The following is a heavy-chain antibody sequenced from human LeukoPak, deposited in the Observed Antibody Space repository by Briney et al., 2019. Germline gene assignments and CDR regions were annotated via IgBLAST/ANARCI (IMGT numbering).Heavy chain of an antibody. CDR3: AREGRGGTFDI. CDR1: GYTFTSYY. D-gene: IGHD3-10*01. J-gene: IGHJ3*02. Sequence: ASVKVSCKASGYTFTSYYMHWVRQAPGQGLEWMGIINPSGGSTSYAQKFHGRVTMTRDTSTSTVYMELSSLRSEDTAVYYCAREGRGGTFDIWGQGTMVTVSS. V-gene: IGHV1-46*01. CDR2: INPSGGST.